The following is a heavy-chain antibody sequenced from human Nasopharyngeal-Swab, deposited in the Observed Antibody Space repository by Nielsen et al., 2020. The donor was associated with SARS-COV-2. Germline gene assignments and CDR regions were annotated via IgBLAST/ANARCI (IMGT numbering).Heavy chain of an antibody. CDR1: GYSFTSYW. J-gene: IGHJ4*02. CDR3: ARDSEYSSSLGY. CDR2: LYPGDSDT. V-gene: IGHV5-51*01. Sequence: GESLKISRKRSGYSFTSYWIVWLPQLPGKGPESMGILYPGDSDTRYSPTFQGQVTISADKSISTAYLQWRSLTASDSAMYFWARDSEYSSSLGYWGQGTLVTVSS. D-gene: IGHD6-13*01.